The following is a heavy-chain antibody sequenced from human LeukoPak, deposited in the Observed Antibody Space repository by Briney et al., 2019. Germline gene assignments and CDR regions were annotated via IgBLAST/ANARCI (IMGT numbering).Heavy chain of an antibody. Sequence: PSETLSLTCAVYGGSFSGYYWSWIRQPPGKGLEWIGEINHSGSTNYNPSLKSRVTISVDTSKNQFSLKLSSVTAADTAVYYCARVPITMVRGLNYYYYYMDVWGKGTTVTISS. CDR2: INHSGST. CDR1: GGSFSGYY. J-gene: IGHJ6*03. D-gene: IGHD3-10*01. V-gene: IGHV4-34*01. CDR3: ARVPITMVRGLNYYYYYMDV.